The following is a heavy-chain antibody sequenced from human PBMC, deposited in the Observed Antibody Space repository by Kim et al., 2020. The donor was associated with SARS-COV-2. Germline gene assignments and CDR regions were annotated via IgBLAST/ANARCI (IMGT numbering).Heavy chain of an antibody. D-gene: IGHD4-17*01. V-gene: IGHV1-46*01. CDR2: INPSGGST. CDR1: GYTFTSYY. J-gene: IGHJ4*02. CDR3: ARGGGAGTTTVVTHDY. Sequence: ASVKVSCKASGYTFTSYYMHWVRQAPGQGLEWMGIINPSGGSTSYAQKFQGRVTMTRDTSTSTVYMELSSLRSEDTAVYYCARGGGAGTTTVVTHDYWGQGTLVTVSS.